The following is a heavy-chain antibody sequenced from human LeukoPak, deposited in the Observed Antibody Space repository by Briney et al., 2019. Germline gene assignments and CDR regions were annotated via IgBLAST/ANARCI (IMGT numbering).Heavy chain of an antibody. D-gene: IGHD5-24*01. V-gene: IGHV3-30*04. CDR3: ARGRMATIDYYYGMDV. Sequence: PGGPLRLSCAASGFTFSSYAMHGLRQAPGKGLEWVAVISYDGSNKYYADSVKGRFTISRDNPKNTLYLQMNSLRAEDTAVYYCARGRMATIDYYYGMDVWGQGTTVTVSS. CDR2: ISYDGSNK. CDR1: GFTFSSYA. J-gene: IGHJ6*02.